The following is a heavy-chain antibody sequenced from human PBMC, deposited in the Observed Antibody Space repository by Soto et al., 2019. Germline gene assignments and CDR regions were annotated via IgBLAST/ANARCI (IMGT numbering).Heavy chain of an antibody. CDR3: ARAVEAARLADWFDP. J-gene: IGHJ5*02. CDR2: IIPIFGTA. V-gene: IGHV1-69*13. D-gene: IGHD6-6*01. Sequence: AASVKVSCKASGGTFSSYAISWVRQAPGQGLEWMGGIIPIFGTANYAQKFQGRVTITADESTSTAYMELSSLRSEDTAVYYCARAVEAARLADWFDPWGQGTLVTVSS. CDR1: GGTFSSYA.